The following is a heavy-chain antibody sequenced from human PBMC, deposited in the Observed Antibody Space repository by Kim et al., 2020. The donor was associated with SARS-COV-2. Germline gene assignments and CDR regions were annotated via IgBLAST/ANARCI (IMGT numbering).Heavy chain of an antibody. J-gene: IGHJ4*02. D-gene: IGHD1-26*01. CDR3: TTGHTRAEDD. Sequence: GGSLRLSCAASGFTFRDAWMSWVRQAPGKGLEWVGRLRSVNDGGTSHYAAPVKGRFTISRDDSKATLYLQMNNLKSEDTAVYYCTTGHTRAEDDWGQGTLVTVSS. V-gene: IGHV3-15*01. CDR2: LRSVNDGGTS. CDR1: GFTFRDAW.